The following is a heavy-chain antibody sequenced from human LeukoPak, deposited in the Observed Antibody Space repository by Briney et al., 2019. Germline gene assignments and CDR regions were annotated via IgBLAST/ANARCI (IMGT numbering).Heavy chain of an antibody. Sequence: GGSLRLSCAASGFTFSSYAMSWVRQAPGKVLEWVSAISGSGGSTYYADSVKGRFTISRDNSKNTLYLQMNSLRAEDTAVYYCAKDLWFWESSHWFDPWGQGTLVTVSS. V-gene: IGHV3-23*01. D-gene: IGHD3-10*01. CDR1: GFTFSSYA. J-gene: IGHJ5*02. CDR2: ISGSGGST. CDR3: AKDLWFWESSHWFDP.